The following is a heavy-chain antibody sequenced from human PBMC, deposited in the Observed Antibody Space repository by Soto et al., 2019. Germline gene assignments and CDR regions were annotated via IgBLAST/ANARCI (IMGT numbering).Heavy chain of an antibody. V-gene: IGHV3-23*01. CDR2: ISGSGGST. Sequence: GGSLRLSCAASGFTFSSYSMSWVRQAPGKGLEWVSAISGSGGSTYYADSVKGRFTISRDNSKNTLYLQMNSLRAEDTAVYYCAKENGYSSSWFEFYDWGQGTLVTVSS. J-gene: IGHJ4*02. CDR3: AKENGYSSSWFEFYD. CDR1: GFTFSSYS. D-gene: IGHD6-13*01.